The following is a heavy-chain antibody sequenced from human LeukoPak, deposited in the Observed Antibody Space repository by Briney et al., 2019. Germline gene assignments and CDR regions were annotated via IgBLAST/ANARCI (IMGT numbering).Heavy chain of an antibody. CDR1: GFTFSSYE. Sequence: GGSLRLSCAASGFTFSSYEMNWVRQAPGKGLEWVSYISSRGSAIYYADSVKGRFTISRDNAKDSLYLQMNSLRADDTAVYYCARGGHDPGIPFDIWGQGTMVTVSS. CDR3: ARGGHDPGIPFDI. D-gene: IGHD1-1*01. V-gene: IGHV3-48*03. J-gene: IGHJ3*02. CDR2: ISSRGSAI.